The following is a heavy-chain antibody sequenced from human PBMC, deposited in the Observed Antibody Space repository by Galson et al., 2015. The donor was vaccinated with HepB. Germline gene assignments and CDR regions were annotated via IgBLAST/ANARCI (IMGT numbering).Heavy chain of an antibody. CDR3: ASGVARVYYYYMDV. D-gene: IGHD3-3*01. CDR1: GGTFSSYA. J-gene: IGHJ6*03. Sequence: SVKVSCKASGGTFSSYAISWVRQAPGQGLEWMGGIIPIFGTANYAQKFQGRVTITADESTSTAYMELSSLRSEDTAVYYCASGVARVYYYYMDVWGKGTTVTVSS. CDR2: IIPIFGTA. V-gene: IGHV1-69*13.